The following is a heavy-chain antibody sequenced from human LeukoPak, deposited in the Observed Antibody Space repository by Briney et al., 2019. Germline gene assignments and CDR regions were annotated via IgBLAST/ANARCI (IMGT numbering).Heavy chain of an antibody. CDR1: GLTFSSYD. Sequence: GGSLRLSCAASGLTFSSYDMHWVRQTTGKGLEWVSVIGSAGDTYYPGSMKGRFTISRDNAKNSLYLQMNSLEAGDTAVYYCARGYSYVYQYWGQGTLVTVSS. V-gene: IGHV3-13*01. CDR2: IGSAGDT. J-gene: IGHJ4*02. D-gene: IGHD5-18*01. CDR3: ARGYSYVYQY.